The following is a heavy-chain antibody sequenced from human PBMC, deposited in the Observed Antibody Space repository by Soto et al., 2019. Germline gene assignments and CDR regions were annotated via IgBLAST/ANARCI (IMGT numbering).Heavy chain of an antibody. D-gene: IGHD5-12*01. CDR3: ASYPYDGY. CDR2: ISSSSSYI. Sequence: EVQLVESGGGLVKPGGSLRLSCAASGFSFSSYSMNWVRQAPGKGLEWVSSISSSSSYIYYEDSVKGRFTISRDNAKKSLYLQMNSLRAEDTAVYYCASYPYDGYWGQGTLVTVSS. CDR1: GFSFSSYS. J-gene: IGHJ4*02. V-gene: IGHV3-21*01.